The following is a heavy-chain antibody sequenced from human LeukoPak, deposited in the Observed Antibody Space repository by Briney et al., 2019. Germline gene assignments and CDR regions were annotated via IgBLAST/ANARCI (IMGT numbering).Heavy chain of an antibody. V-gene: IGHV4-59*01. CDR3: ARVEAYYYDSSGYGWFDP. D-gene: IGHD3-22*01. CDR2: IYYSGST. Sequence: PSETLSLTCTVSGGSISSYYWSWIRRPPGKGLEWIGYIYYSGSTNYNPSLKSRVTISVDTSKNQFSLKLSSVTAADTAVYYCARVEAYYYDSSGYGWFDPWGQGTLVTVSS. CDR1: GGSISSYY. J-gene: IGHJ5*02.